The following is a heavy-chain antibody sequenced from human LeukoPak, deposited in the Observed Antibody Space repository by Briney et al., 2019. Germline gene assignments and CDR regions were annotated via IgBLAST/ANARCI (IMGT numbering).Heavy chain of an antibody. J-gene: IGHJ4*02. Sequence: GGSLRLSCAASGFTFSSYEMNWVRQAPGKGLEWVSYISSSGSTIYYADSVKGRFTISRDNAKNSLYLQMNSLRAEDTAVYYCAGSFSTPYDYVWGSYRYFDYWGQGTLVTVSS. D-gene: IGHD3-16*02. CDR1: GFTFSSYE. CDR2: ISSSGSTI. CDR3: AGSFSTPYDYVWGSYRYFDY. V-gene: IGHV3-48*03.